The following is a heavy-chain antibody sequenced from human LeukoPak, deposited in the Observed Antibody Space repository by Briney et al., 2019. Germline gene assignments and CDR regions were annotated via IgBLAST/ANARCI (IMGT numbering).Heavy chain of an antibody. D-gene: IGHD1-26*01. CDR1: GFTFSSYA. Sequence: GGSLRLSCAASGFTFSSYAMHWVRQAPGKGLEWVAVISYDGSNEYYADSVKGRFTISRDNSKNTLYLQMNSLRAEDTAVYYCARDWELLLDYWGQGTLVTVSS. CDR3: ARDWELLLDY. CDR2: ISYDGSNE. J-gene: IGHJ4*02. V-gene: IGHV3-30-3*01.